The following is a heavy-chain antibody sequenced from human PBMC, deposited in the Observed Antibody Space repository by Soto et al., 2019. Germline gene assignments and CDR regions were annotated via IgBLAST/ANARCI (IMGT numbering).Heavy chain of an antibody. V-gene: IGHV3-33*01. CDR1: GFTFSSYG. CDR2: IWYDGSNK. J-gene: IGHJ3*02. CDR3: AREKSGGTGAFDI. Sequence: PGGSLRLSCAASGFTFSSYGMHWVRQAPGKGLEWVAVIWYDGSNKYYADSVKGRFTISRDNSKNTLYLQMNSLRAEDTAVYYCAREKSGGTGAFDIWGQGTMVT. D-gene: IGHD3-10*01.